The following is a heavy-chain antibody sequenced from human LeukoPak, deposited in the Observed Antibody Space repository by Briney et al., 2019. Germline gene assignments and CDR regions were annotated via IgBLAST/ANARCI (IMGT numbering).Heavy chain of an antibody. CDR1: GFPFSSYW. CDR3: ARGGSSSWLYYFDY. J-gene: IGHJ4*02. D-gene: IGHD6-13*01. V-gene: IGHV3-53*01. Sequence: GGSLRLSCVASGFPFSSYWMTWVRQAPGKGLEWVSVIYSGGSTYYADSVKGRFTISRDNSKNTLYLQMNSLRAEDTAVYYCARGGSSSWLYYFDYWGQGTLVTVSS. CDR2: IYSGGST.